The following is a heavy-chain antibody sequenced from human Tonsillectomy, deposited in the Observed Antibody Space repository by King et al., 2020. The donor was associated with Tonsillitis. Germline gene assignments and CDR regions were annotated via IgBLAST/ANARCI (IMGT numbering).Heavy chain of an antibody. D-gene: IGHD3-22*01. CDR2: IYYSGST. Sequence: QLQESGPGLVKPSETLSLTCTVSGGSISSYYWSCVRQPPGEGQELIGYIYYSGSTNYNPSPTSRVTISVDTSKNKFSLKLSSATAADTAVYYCARGRRGDSGGYYKNLYWNYWGQGTLVTVSS. V-gene: IGHV4-59*01. CDR3: ARGRRGDSGGYYKNLYWNY. J-gene: IGHJ4*02. CDR1: GGSISSYY.